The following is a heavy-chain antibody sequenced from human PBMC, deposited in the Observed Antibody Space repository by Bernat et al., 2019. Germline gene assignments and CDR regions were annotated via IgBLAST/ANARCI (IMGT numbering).Heavy chain of an antibody. V-gene: IGHV3-30-3*01. CDR1: GFTFSSYA. D-gene: IGHD6-13*01. CDR3: ARDAPPFNDIRMAAATGAPDY. J-gene: IGHJ4*02. CDR2: ISYDGSNK. Sequence: QVQLVESGGGVVQPGRSLRLSCAASGFTFSSYAMHWVRQAPGKGLEWVAVISYDGSNKYYADSVKGRFTISRDNSKNTLYLQMNSLRAEDTAVYYCARDAPPFNDIRMAAATGAPDYWGQGTLVTVSS.